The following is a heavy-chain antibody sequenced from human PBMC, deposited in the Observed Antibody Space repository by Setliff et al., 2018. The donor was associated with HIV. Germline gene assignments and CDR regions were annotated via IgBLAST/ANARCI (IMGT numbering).Heavy chain of an antibody. Sequence: SVKVSCKASGGTFSSYPISWVRQAPGQGLEWMGGIIPIFGTTHYAQKFQGRVTVTADESTSTAYMQLSCLRSDDTAVYYCARGRNYDSSGYGDYYYYMDVWGKGTTVTVSS. D-gene: IGHD3-22*01. J-gene: IGHJ6*03. CDR1: GGTFSSYP. CDR2: IIPIFGTT. V-gene: IGHV1-69*13. CDR3: ARGRNYDSSGYGDYYYYMDV.